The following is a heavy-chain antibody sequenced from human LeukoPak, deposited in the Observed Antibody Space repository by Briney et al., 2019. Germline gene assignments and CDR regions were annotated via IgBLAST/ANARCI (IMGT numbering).Heavy chain of an antibody. D-gene: IGHD2-21*02. CDR3: ARQPRFCGGLCYLYY. J-gene: IGHJ4*02. Sequence: LPGGSLRLSCAASGFTVSSNYMSWVRQAPGKGLEWVSVIYSGGSTYYADSVKGRFTISRDNSKNTLYLQMNTLRADDTAVYYCARQPRFCGGLCYLYYWGQGTLVTVSS. CDR1: GFTVSSNY. V-gene: IGHV3-66*04. CDR2: IYSGGST.